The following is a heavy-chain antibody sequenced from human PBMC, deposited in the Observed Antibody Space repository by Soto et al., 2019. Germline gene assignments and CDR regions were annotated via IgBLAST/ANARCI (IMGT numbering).Heavy chain of an antibody. Sequence: GGSLRLSCAASGFTFSSYSMNWVRQAPGKGLEWVSSISSSSSYIYYADSVKGRFTISRDNAKNSLYLQMNSLRAEDTAVYYCASWRKAARYVSSSRSFDYWGQGTLVTVSS. D-gene: IGHD6-6*01. CDR1: GFTFSSYS. V-gene: IGHV3-21*01. CDR2: ISSSSSYI. CDR3: ASWRKAARYVSSSRSFDY. J-gene: IGHJ4*02.